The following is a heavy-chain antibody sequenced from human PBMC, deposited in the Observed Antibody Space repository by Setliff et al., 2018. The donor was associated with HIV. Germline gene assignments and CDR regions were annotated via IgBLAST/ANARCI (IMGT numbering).Heavy chain of an antibody. Sequence: ASVKVSCKASGYTFSTYSIHWVRQAPGQRLEWMGWINPGSGNTQYSQKLQGRITITRDSSASTVYLELSSLRFEDTAVYFCATPWTGYWGQGTLVTVSS. V-gene: IGHV1-3*01. CDR2: INPGSGNT. J-gene: IGHJ4*02. D-gene: IGHD3-10*01. CDR1: GYTFSTYS. CDR3: ATPWTGY.